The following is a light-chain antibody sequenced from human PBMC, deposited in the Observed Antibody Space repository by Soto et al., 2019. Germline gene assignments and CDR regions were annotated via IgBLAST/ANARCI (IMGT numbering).Light chain of an antibody. V-gene: IGKV1-12*02. CDR1: QDISSW. J-gene: IGKJ1*01. CDR2: HAS. Sequence: DIQMTQSPSSVSASVGDRVTITCRASQDISSWFAWYQQKPGKAPKLLIYHASILESGVPSRFSGSGSGTEFNLTISSLQAEDFATYYCQQANSFPWTFGQGTRVDIK. CDR3: QQANSFPWT.